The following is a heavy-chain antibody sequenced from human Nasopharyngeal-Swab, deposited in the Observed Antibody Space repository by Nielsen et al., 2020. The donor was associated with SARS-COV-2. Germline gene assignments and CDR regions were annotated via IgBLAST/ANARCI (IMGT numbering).Heavy chain of an antibody. J-gene: IGHJ4*02. CDR1: GFIFSGSS. D-gene: IGHD3-22*01. CDR3: ARAKDDSSGSLFDY. V-gene: IGHV3-73*01. CDR2: IRSRANSYAT. Sequence: GGSLRLSRAASGFIFSGSSLHWVRQASGKGLEWIGRIRSRANSYATVYAASVKGRFTISRDDSKNTAYLQMNSLKTEDTAVYYCARAKDDSSGSLFDYWGQGNLVTVSS.